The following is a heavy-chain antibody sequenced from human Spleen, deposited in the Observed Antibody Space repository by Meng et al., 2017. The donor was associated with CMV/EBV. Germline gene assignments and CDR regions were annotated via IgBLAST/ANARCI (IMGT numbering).Heavy chain of an antibody. D-gene: IGHD3-9*01. CDR1: GGSISTYY. V-gene: IGHV4-59*12. CDR3: ARSRQYYDILTGYSPFFDY. Sequence: SETLSLTCSVSGGSISTYYWSWIRQPPGKGLEWIGYIYYTGSTHYNSALTSRVTISVDTSKNQFSLKLSSVTATDTAVYYCARSRQYYDILTGYSPFFDYWGQGTLVTVSS. CDR2: IYYTGST. J-gene: IGHJ4*02.